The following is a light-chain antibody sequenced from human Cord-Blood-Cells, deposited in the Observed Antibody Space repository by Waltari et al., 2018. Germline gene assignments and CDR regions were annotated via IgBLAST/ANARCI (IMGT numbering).Light chain of an antibody. CDR3: SSYTSSSTLV. Sequence: QSALTQPASVSGSPRQSITISCTGTTSDVGGYNYVSWYQQHPGKAPKLTIYEVSNRPSGVSNRFSGSKSGNTASLTISGLQAEDEADYYCSSYTSSSTLVFGGGTKLTVL. J-gene: IGLJ2*01. CDR2: EVS. V-gene: IGLV2-14*01. CDR1: TSDVGGYNY.